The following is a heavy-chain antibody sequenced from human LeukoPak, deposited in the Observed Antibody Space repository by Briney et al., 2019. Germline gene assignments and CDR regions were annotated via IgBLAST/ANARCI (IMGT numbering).Heavy chain of an antibody. V-gene: IGHV1-18*01. Sequence: ASVKVSCKASGYTFTSFGITWVRQAPGQGLEWTGWISGYNGHTNYAQKFQGRVTMTTDTSTSTAYMELRSLRSDDTAVYYCARDRSMLVVGDAFDIWGRGTMVTVSS. J-gene: IGHJ3*02. CDR1: GYTFTSFG. CDR3: ARDRSMLVVGDAFDI. CDR2: ISGYNGHT. D-gene: IGHD3-22*01.